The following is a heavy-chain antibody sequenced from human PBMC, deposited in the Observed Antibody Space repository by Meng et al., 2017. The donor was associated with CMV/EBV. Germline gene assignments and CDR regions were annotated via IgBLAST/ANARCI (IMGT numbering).Heavy chain of an antibody. V-gene: IGHV4-34*01. Sequence: SETLSLTCVVYGGSFSGYYWSWIRQPPGEGLEWIGEINHSGGTNYNPSLKGRVTILVDTSMKQFSLKLNTVTAADMDVYFCARTMIVSPGSLDYWGQGTLVTVSS. J-gene: IGHJ4*02. CDR2: INHSGGT. CDR3: ARTMIVSPGSLDY. D-gene: IGHD3-22*01. CDR1: GGSFSGYY.